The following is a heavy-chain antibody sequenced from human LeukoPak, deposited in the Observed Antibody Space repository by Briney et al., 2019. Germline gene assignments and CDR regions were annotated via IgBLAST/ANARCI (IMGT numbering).Heavy chain of an antibody. CDR3: ARDQGQFLVRGGSYGMDV. D-gene: IGHD3-3*01. CDR1: GFTFSSYG. CDR2: ISYDGSNK. J-gene: IGHJ6*02. V-gene: IGHV3-30*03. Sequence: GGSLRLSCAASGFTFSSYGMHWVRQAPGKGLEWVAVISYDGSNKYYADSVKGRFTISRDNSKNTLYLQINSLRAEDTAMYYCARDQGQFLVRGGSYGMDVWGQGTTVTVSS.